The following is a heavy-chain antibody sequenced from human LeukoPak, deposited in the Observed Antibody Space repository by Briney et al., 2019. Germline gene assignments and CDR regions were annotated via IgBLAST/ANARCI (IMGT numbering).Heavy chain of an antibody. CDR1: GGTYSSYA. CDR2: IIPIFGTA. V-gene: IGHV1-69*01. CDR3: AREGVEQWLVGRLDV. Sequence: SVKVSCKASGGTYSSYAISWVRQAPGQGLEWMGGIIPIFGTANYAQKFQGRVTITADESTSTAYMELSSLRSEDTAVYYCAREGVEQWLVGRLDVWGKGTTVTVSS. D-gene: IGHD6-19*01. J-gene: IGHJ6*04.